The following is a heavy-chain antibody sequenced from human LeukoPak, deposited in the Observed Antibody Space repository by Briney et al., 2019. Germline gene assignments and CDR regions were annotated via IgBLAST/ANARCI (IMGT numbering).Heavy chain of an antibody. Sequence: GGSLRLSCAASGFTFSSYAMSWVRQAPGKGLEWVSVIYSGGSTYYADSVKGRFTISRDNSKNTLYLQMNSLRAEDTAVYYCARVPAAKEGDYYYYYMDVWGKGTTVTVSS. J-gene: IGHJ6*03. CDR3: ARVPAAKEGDYYYYYMDV. V-gene: IGHV3-66*02. CDR1: GFTFSSYA. D-gene: IGHD2-2*01. CDR2: IYSGGST.